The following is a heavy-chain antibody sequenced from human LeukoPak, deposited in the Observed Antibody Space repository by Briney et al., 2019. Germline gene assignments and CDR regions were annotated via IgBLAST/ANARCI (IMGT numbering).Heavy chain of an antibody. D-gene: IGHD6-19*01. CDR1: GGSISSGGYS. J-gene: IGHJ4*02. Sequence: SETLSLTCTVSGGSISSGGYSWSWIRQPPGKGLEWIGFFYHSGSTYYNPSLKSRVTISVDTSKNQFSLKLSSVTAADTAVYYCARTWGAVAGTDYWGQGTLVTVSS. CDR3: ARTWGAVAGTDY. V-gene: IGHV4-30-2*02. CDR2: FYHSGST.